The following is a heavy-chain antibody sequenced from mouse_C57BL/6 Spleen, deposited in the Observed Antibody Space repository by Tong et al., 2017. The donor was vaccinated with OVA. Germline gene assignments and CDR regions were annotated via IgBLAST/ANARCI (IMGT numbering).Heavy chain of an antibody. CDR2: SSSGGSYT. CDR1: GFTFSSYG. Sequence: EVQLQESGGGLVKPGGSLKLSCAASGFTFSSYGMSWVRQTPDKRLEWVATSSSGGSYTYYPDSVKGRFTISRDNAKNTLYLRMSSLKSEDTAMYYCATDYYGSSVYYAMDYWGQGTSVTVSS. D-gene: IGHD1-1*01. V-gene: IGHV5-6*01. CDR3: ATDYYGSSVYYAMDY. J-gene: IGHJ4*01.